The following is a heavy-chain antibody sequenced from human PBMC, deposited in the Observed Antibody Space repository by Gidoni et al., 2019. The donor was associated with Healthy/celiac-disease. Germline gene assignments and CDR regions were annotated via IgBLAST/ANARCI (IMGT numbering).Heavy chain of an antibody. J-gene: IGHJ4*02. V-gene: IGHV4-31*03. CDR1: GGSISSGGYY. CDR2: IYYSGST. D-gene: IGHD2-15*01. Sequence: QVQLQESGPGLVTPSQTLSLPCTVSGGSISSGGYYWSWIRQHPGKGLEWIGYIYYSGSTYYNPSLKSRVTISVDTSKNQFSLKLSSVTAADTAVYYCARGVVAISYYFDYWGQGTLVTVSS. CDR3: ARGVVAISYYFDY.